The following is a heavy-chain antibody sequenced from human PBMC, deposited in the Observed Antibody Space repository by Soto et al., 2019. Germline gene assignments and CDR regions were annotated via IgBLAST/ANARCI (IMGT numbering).Heavy chain of an antibody. CDR1: GGSISSSSYY. D-gene: IGHD2-21*01. J-gene: IGHJ4*02. CDR3: ARQPGIGRGGFDY. CDR2: IYYSGST. Sequence: SETLSLTCTVSGGSISSSSYYWGWIRQPPGKGLEWIGSIYYSGSTYYNPSLKSRVTISVDTSKNQFSLKLSSVTAADTAVYYCARQPGIGRGGFDYWGQGTLVTVSS. V-gene: IGHV4-39*01.